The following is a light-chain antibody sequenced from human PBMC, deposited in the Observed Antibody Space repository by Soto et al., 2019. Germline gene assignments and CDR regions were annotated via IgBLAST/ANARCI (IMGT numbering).Light chain of an antibody. V-gene: IGLV3-21*02. CDR1: RLETKT. Sequence: SYELTQPPSVSVAPGQTARVSCGGNRLETKTVFWYQQKPGQAPVLVVRDDSVRPSGIPERFSGSNSGGTATLTITGVDAGDEADYYCQVWDRNSDHQVFGGGTKLTVL. J-gene: IGLJ3*02. CDR3: QVWDRNSDHQV. CDR2: DDS.